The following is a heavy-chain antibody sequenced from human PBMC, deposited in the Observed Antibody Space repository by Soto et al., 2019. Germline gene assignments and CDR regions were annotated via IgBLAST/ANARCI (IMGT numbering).Heavy chain of an antibody. Sequence: QVQLVQSGAEVKRPGASVKVSCKASGYTFTNYYMHWVRQSPGQGLEWMGVIHYSGATPTYAQKFQGRRTMARDTSTGTVYVERSSLTSEDTAVYYCVRGGPALAKIGSFDYWGQGPLLTVS. CDR3: VRGGPALAKIGSFDY. CDR1: GYTFTNYY. CDR2: IHYSGATP. V-gene: IGHV1-46*01. D-gene: IGHD2-2*01. J-gene: IGHJ4*02.